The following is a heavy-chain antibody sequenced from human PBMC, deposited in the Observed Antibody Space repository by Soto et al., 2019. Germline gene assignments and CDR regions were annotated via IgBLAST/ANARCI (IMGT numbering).Heavy chain of an antibody. CDR1: GYTFTSYG. J-gene: IGHJ5*02. CDR3: ARRPAAFTGWFDP. Sequence: ASVKVSCKASGYTFTSYGISWVRQAPGQGLEWMGWISAYNGNTNYAQKPQGRVTMTTDTSTSTVHMELRSLRSDDTAVYYCARRPAAFTGWFDPWGQGTLVTVSS. D-gene: IGHD2-2*01. CDR2: ISAYNGNT. V-gene: IGHV1-18*04.